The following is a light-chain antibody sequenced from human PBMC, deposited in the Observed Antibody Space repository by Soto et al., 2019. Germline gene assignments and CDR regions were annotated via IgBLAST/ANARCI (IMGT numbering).Light chain of an antibody. CDR3: SSYASSTFEV. J-gene: IGLJ1*01. Sequence: QSALAQPASVSGSPGQSITISCTGTSSDVGGYNYVSWYQQHPGKAPKLMIYEVSNRPSGVSTRFSGSKSGNTASLTISGLQAEDEADYYFSSYASSTFEVFGHGTKVT. CDR2: EVS. V-gene: IGLV2-14*01. CDR1: SSDVGGYNY.